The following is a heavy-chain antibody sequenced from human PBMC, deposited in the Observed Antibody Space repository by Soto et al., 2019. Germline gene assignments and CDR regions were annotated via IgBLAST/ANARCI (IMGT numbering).Heavy chain of an antibody. J-gene: IGHJ5*02. V-gene: IGHV1-8*01. CDR1: GYTFTTYD. D-gene: IGHD2-15*01. Sequence: QVQLVQSGAAVKKPGASVRVSCKASGYTFTTYDISWVRQATGQGLEWMGWMNPNSGNTGYAQKFQGRVSMTRNTSISTAYMELSSLRSEDTAVYYCARDVGYCSGGSCRNWFDPWGQGTLVTVSS. CDR2: MNPNSGNT. CDR3: ARDVGYCSGGSCRNWFDP.